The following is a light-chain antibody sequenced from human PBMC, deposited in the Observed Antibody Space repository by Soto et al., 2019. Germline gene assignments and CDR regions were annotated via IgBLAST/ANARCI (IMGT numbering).Light chain of an antibody. CDR3: SSFTRRNSSV. J-gene: IGLJ1*01. Sequence: QSLLTQPASVAGSPGQSITISCTGTRNYVGAYNYVSWYQQHPGKVPKLMIYDVSDRPSGVSNRFSGSKSGNTASLTISGLQAEDEADYYCSSFTRRNSSVFGLGTKVTVL. CDR1: RNYVGAYNY. CDR2: DVS. V-gene: IGLV2-14*03.